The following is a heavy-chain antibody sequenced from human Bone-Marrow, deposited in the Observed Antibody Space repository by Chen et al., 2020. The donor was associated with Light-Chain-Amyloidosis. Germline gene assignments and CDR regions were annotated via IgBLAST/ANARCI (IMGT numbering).Heavy chain of an antibody. Sequence: EVQLVESGGGLLQRGGSLRLSCAASGFALSVSALTGGGQAPGKGLAWVSTISGGGRSRYSVYSLKGRLTISRDNSKDALILKMSSVSAKDTAVYYCAKDISYDDILPGYPADAFDIWGQGTMVTVSS. CDR2: ISGGGRSR. J-gene: IGHJ3*02. D-gene: IGHD3-9*01. V-gene: IGHV3-23*04. CDR1: GFALSVSA. CDR3: AKDISYDDILPGYPADAFDI.